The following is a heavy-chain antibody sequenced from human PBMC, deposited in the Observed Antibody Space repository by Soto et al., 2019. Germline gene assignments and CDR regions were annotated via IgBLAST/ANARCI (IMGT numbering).Heavy chain of an antibody. J-gene: IGHJ4*02. Sequence: QVQLQESGPGLVKPSETLSLTCTVSGGSISSYYWSWIRQPPGKGLEWIGYIYYNGITNYNPSLKSRVTISIDTSKNQFSLKLNSVTTADTAVYYCAGGRDGYNVGFDYWGQGTLVTVSS. D-gene: IGHD5-12*01. CDR2: IYYNGIT. CDR1: GGSISSYY. CDR3: AGGRDGYNVGFDY. V-gene: IGHV4-59*01.